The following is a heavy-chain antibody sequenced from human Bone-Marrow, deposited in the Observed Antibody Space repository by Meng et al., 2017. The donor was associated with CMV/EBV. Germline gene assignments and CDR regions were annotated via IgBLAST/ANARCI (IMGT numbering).Heavy chain of an antibody. D-gene: IGHD4-23*01. CDR3: TADYGGTDDACYI. CDR2: IKSKTNGGTT. V-gene: IGHV3-15*01. Sequence: GGSLRLSCAASGFTFRSAWLTWVRQTPGRGLEWVGRIKSKTNGGTTDYAAPVKGRFTISRDDSKNTLYLQMSGLKTEDTALYYCTADYGGTDDACYIWGQGPMVPVSS. J-gene: IGHJ3*02. CDR1: GFTFRSAW.